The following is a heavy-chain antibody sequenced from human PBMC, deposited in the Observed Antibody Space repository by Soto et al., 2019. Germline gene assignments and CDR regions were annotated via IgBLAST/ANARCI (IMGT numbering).Heavy chain of an antibody. D-gene: IGHD4-17*01. CDR1: GGSINNYY. CDR2: IYYAGTT. CDR3: ARSQTTVTSYDY. Sequence: SETLSLTCTVSGGSINNYYWSWIRQPPGKGLEFIGYIYYAGTTTYNPSLKSRVTISVDTSKNQFSLKLSSVTAADTAVYYCARSQTTVTSYDYRGQGTLVTVSS. J-gene: IGHJ4*02. V-gene: IGHV4-59*08.